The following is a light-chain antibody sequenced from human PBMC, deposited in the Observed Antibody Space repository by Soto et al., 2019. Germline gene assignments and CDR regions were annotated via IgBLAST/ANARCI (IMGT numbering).Light chain of an antibody. CDR1: QSVSSSY. CDR2: GAS. Sequence: IGLTQAPGTLSLSPGERATLSCRASQSVSSSYLAWYQQKPGQAPRLLIYGASSRATGIPDRFSGSGSGTDFTLTISRLEPEDLAVYYCQQYGSSRTFGQGTKVDIK. CDR3: QQYGSSRT. V-gene: IGKV3-20*01. J-gene: IGKJ1*01.